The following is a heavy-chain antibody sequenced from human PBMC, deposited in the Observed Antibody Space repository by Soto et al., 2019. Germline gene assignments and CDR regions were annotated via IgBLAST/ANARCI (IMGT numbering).Heavy chain of an antibody. CDR2: INRDGTTS. V-gene: IGHV3-74*03. CDR1: GFTFSNYW. Sequence: EMQLVESGGGLVQPGGSLRLSCAASGFTFSNYWMHWVRQAPGKGLVWISRINRDGTTSEYADSVKGRFTISRDNAKNVVYLQMNGLRAEDTAIYYGVRLLDVDYWGQGTLVTVSS. J-gene: IGHJ4*02. D-gene: IGHD3-10*01. CDR3: VRLLDVDY.